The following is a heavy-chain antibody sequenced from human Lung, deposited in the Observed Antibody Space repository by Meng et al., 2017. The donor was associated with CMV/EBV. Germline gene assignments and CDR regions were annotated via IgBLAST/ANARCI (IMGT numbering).Heavy chain of an antibody. CDR1: GSTFGDYA. V-gene: IGHV3-49*04. Sequence: SCTASGSTFGDYAMSXVRQAPGKGLEWVGFIRSNAYGGTTEYAASVKGRFTISRDDCKSIAYLQMNSLKTEDTDVYYCTRVGTYYYESSGYYLREDGYFDYWXQGTLVTVSS. CDR2: IRSNAYGGTT. J-gene: IGHJ4*02. D-gene: IGHD3-22*01. CDR3: TRVGTYYYESSGYYLREDGYFDY.